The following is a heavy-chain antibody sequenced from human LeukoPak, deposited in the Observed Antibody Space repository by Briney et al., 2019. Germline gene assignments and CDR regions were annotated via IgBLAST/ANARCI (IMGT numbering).Heavy chain of an antibody. V-gene: IGHV4-31*03. CDR1: GGSISSGGYH. J-gene: IGHJ4*02. Sequence: SETLSLTCTVSGGSISSGGYHWSWIRQHPGKGLEWIGYIYYSGSTYYNPSLKSRVTISVDTSKNQFSLKLSSVTAADTAVYYCAREVTMVRGVITHAFDYWGQGTLVTVSS. CDR2: IYYSGST. D-gene: IGHD3-10*01. CDR3: AREVTMVRGVITHAFDY.